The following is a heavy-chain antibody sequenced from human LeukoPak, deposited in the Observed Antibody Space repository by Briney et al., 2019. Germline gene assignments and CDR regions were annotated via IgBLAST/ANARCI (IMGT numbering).Heavy chain of an antibody. CDR1: GFTFSSYA. J-gene: IGHJ3*02. D-gene: IGHD1-26*01. CDR3: ARGAIVGAIDAFDI. CDR2: ISNDGSNK. V-gene: IGHV3-30-3*01. Sequence: PGGSLRLSCAASGFTFSSYAMHWVRQAPGKGLEWVAVISNDGSNKYYADSVKGRFTISRDNSKNTLYLQMNSLRAEDTAVYYCARGAIVGAIDAFDIWGQGTMVTVSS.